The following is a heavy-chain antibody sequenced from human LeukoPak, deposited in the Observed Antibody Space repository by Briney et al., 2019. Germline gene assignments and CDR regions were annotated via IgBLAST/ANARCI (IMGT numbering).Heavy chain of an antibody. J-gene: IGHJ3*02. V-gene: IGHV4-39*01. CDR3: ARGGLDDDGDYPDAFDI. D-gene: IGHD4-17*01. CDR2: IYYSGTS. CDR1: GGSITWSSYY. Sequence: PSETLSLTCTVSGGSITWSSYYWGWIRQPPGKGLEWIGSIYYSGTSYYNPSLRSRVTISVDTSKNQFSLKLSSVTAADTAVYYCARGGLDDDGDYPDAFDIWGQGTMVTVSS.